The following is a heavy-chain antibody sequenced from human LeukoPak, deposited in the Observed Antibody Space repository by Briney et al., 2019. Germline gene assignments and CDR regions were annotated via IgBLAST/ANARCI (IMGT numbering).Heavy chain of an antibody. V-gene: IGHV1-69*05. D-gene: IGHD5-18*01. CDR2: IIPIFGTA. CDR3: ARGGYSYGYCDY. CDR1: GGTFSCYD. J-gene: IGHJ4*02. Sequence: SVKVYCKASGGTFSCYDISKVRQAAGQEFDWMGRIIPIFGTANYAQKFQGRVTITTDESTSTAYMELSSLRSEDTAVYYCARGGYSYGYCDYWGQGTLVTVSS.